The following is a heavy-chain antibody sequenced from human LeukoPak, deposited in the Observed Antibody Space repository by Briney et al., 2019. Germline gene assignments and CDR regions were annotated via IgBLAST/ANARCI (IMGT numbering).Heavy chain of an antibody. CDR3: AGGVRGVIINDY. V-gene: IGHV3-21*01. Sequence: GGSLRLSCAASGFTFSSYSMNWVRQAPGKGLEWVSSISSSSSYIYYADSVKGRFTISRDNAKNSLYLQMNSLRAEDTAVYYCAGGVRGVIINDYWGQGTLVTVSS. CDR1: GFTFSSYS. J-gene: IGHJ4*02. CDR2: ISSSSSYI. D-gene: IGHD3-10*01.